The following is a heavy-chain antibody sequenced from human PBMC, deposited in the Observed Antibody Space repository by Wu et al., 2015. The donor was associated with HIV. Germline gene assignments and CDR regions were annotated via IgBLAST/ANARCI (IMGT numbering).Heavy chain of an antibody. Sequence: QVQLVQFGADVEKPGASVRVSCKASGYDFINYYIHWVRQAPGQGLEWVGWINPNSGGTMSAEEFQGRVTMTRDTSISTAYMELSRLTSDDTAVYFCAREFYDLSRSQKATNWFDPWGQGTLVTVSS. CDR3: AREFYDLSRSQKATNWFDP. V-gene: IGHV1-2*02. CDR1: GYDFINYY. J-gene: IGHJ5*02. D-gene: IGHD3-3*01. CDR2: INPNSGGT.